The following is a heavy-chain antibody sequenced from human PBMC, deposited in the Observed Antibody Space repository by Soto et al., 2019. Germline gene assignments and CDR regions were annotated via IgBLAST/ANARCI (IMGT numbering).Heavy chain of an antibody. D-gene: IGHD2-15*01. Sequence: QVQLVQSGAEVKKPGASVKVSCKASGYTFTSYAMHWVRQAPGQRLEWMGWINAGNGNTKYSQKFQGRVTITRDTSASTAYMELSSLRSEDTAVYYCASYGEYCSGGSCYGYWGQGTLVTVSS. CDR3: ASYGEYCSGGSCYGY. V-gene: IGHV1-3*01. J-gene: IGHJ4*02. CDR2: INAGNGNT. CDR1: GYTFTSYA.